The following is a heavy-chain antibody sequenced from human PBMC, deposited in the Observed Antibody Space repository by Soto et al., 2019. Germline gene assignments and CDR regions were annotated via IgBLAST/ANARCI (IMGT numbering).Heavy chain of an antibody. V-gene: IGHV3-21*01. CDR3: ARDLGYDYVWGSYRPFDY. D-gene: IGHD3-16*02. CDR2: ISSSSSYI. Sequence: GGSLRLSCAASGFTFSSYSMNWVRQAPGKGLEWVSSISSSSSYIYYADSVKGRFTISRDNAKNSLYLQMNSLRAEDTAVYYCARDLGYDYVWGSYRPFDYWGQGTLVTVSS. J-gene: IGHJ4*02. CDR1: GFTFSSYS.